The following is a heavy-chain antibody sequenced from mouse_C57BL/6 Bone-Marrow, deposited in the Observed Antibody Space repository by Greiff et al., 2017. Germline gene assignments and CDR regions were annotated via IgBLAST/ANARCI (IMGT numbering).Heavy chain of an antibody. D-gene: IGHD1-1*01. CDR3: VRGPFYYYGSSADWYFDV. CDR1: GFTFNTYA. Sequence: EVKLVESGGGLVQPKGSLKLSCAASGFTFNTYAMNWVRQAPGKGLEWVARIRSKSSNYATYYADSVKDRFTISRDDSQSMLYLQMNNLKTEDTAMYYCVRGPFYYYGSSADWYFDVWGTGTTVTVSS. V-gene: IGHV10-3*01. CDR2: IRSKSSNYAT. J-gene: IGHJ1*03.